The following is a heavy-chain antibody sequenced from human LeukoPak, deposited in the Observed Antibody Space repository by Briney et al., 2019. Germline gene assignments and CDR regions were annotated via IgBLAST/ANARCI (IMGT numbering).Heavy chain of an antibody. Sequence: SETLSLTCTVSGGSISNYYWTWIRRSPGKGLEWIGYIYSSGSTKYNPSLKSRVTISVDTSKNQFSLNLSSVTAADTALYYCARLPSGSSPFDYWGQGTLVTVSS. J-gene: IGHJ4*02. D-gene: IGHD3-10*01. CDR2: IYSSGST. CDR3: ARLPSGSSPFDY. V-gene: IGHV4-59*08. CDR1: GGSISNYY.